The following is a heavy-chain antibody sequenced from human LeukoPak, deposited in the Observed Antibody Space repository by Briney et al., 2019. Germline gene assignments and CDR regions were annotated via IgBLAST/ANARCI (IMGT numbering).Heavy chain of an antibody. CDR3: ARDNSGVLDY. Sequence: SETLSLTCTVAGGFISSGGYYWSWIRQSPGKGLEWIGYIYYTGNTYYNPSLKSRVAISVDTSKNQFSLKLTSVTAADTAVYYCARDNSGVLDYWGQGTLVTVSS. CDR1: GGFISSGGYY. V-gene: IGHV4-31*03. J-gene: IGHJ4*02. CDR2: IYYTGNT. D-gene: IGHD3-10*01.